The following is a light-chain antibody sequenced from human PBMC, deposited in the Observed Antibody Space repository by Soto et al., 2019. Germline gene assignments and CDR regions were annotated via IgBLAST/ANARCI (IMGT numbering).Light chain of an antibody. Sequence: EIVMTQSPATLSASPGERATLSCRASQSVSSNLAWYQQKPAQAPRLLIYGASTRAAGIPARFSGSGSGTEFTLTINSLQSEDSAVYYCQQHNQWPITFGQGTRLEIK. CDR3: QQHNQWPIT. V-gene: IGKV3D-15*01. CDR1: QSVSSN. J-gene: IGKJ5*01. CDR2: GAS.